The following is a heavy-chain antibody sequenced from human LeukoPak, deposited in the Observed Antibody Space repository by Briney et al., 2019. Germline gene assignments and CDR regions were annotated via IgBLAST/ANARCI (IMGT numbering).Heavy chain of an antibody. D-gene: IGHD3-9*01. Sequence: GGSLRLSCAASGFTFSSYSMNWVRQAPGKGLEWVSSISSSSSYIYYADSVKGRFTISRDNAKSSLYLQMNSLRAADTAVYYCARDSVDDILTGYLAFDIWGQGTMVTVSS. CDR1: GFTFSSYS. CDR3: ARDSVDDILTGYLAFDI. J-gene: IGHJ3*02. V-gene: IGHV3-21*01. CDR2: ISSSSSYI.